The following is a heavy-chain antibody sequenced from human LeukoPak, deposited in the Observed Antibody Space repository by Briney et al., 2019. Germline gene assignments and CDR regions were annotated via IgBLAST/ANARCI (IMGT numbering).Heavy chain of an antibody. CDR3: AELGITMIGGV. CDR1: GFTFSSYE. D-gene: IGHD3-10*02. J-gene: IGHJ6*04. V-gene: IGHV3-48*03. Sequence: GGSLRLSCAASGFTFSSYELNWVRQAPGKGLESVSYISSSGSTIKYADSVKGRFTISRGSAKNSLYLQMNSLRAEDTAVYYCAELGITMIGGVWGKGTTVTISS. CDR2: ISSSGSTI.